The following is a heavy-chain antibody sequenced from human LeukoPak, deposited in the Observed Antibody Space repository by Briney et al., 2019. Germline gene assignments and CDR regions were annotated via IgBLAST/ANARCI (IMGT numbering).Heavy chain of an antibody. D-gene: IGHD1-26*01. Sequence: GGSLRLSCAASGFTFSSYDMHWVRQATGKGLEWVSATGTAGDTYYPGSVKGRFAISRENAKNSLYLQMNSLRAGDTAVYYCARYRIVGATRLTPVDYWGQGTLVTVSS. V-gene: IGHV3-13*01. CDR3: ARYRIVGATRLTPVDY. J-gene: IGHJ4*02. CDR1: GFTFSSYD. CDR2: TGTAGDT.